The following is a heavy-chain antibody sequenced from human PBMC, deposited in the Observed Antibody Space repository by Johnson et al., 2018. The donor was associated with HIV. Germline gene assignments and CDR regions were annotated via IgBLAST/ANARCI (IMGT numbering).Heavy chain of an antibody. D-gene: IGHD2-15*01. CDR3: ARGGIVVVDFDAFDI. J-gene: IGHJ3*02. CDR2: VYSGNNT. V-gene: IGHV3-66*03. CDR1: GFIVSTNY. Sequence: EVLLVESGGGLIQPGGSLRLSCAASGFIVSTNYMSWVRQAPGKGLEWVSVVYSGNNTHYADSVEGRFTISRDDSKNMLYLQMNSLRAEDTAVYYCARGGIVVVDFDAFDIWGQGTMVTVSS.